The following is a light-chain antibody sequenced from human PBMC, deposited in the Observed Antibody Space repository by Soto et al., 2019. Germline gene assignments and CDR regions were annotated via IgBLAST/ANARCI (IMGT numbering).Light chain of an antibody. CDR1: QSFRGL. Sequence: VLTHCPVTLSLSTGARAILSCRASQSFRGLLAWYQQKTGQAPRLLIYDAYNRATGIPPRFSGSGYGTDFTLTISSLEPEDSAVYYCQQRHMWPITFGQGTRLEIK. CDR2: DAY. J-gene: IGKJ5*01. CDR3: QQRHMWPIT. V-gene: IGKV3-11*01.